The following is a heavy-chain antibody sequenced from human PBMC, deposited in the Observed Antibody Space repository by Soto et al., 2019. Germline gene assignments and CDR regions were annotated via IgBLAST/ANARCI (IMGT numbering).Heavy chain of an antibody. CDR3: ASINYYDSSGYFLDP. CDR2: ISAYNGNT. J-gene: IGHJ5*02. D-gene: IGHD3-22*01. V-gene: IGHV1-18*01. CDR1: GYTFTSYG. Sequence: VASVKVSCKASGYTFTSYGISWVRQAPGQGLEWMGWISAYNGNTNYAQKLQGRVTMTTDTSTSTAYMELRSLRSDDTAVYYCASINYYDSSGYFLDPWGQGTLVTVSS.